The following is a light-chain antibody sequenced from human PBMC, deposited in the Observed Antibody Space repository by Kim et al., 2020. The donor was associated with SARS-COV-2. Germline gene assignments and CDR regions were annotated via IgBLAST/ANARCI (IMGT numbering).Light chain of an antibody. J-gene: IGLJ1*01. V-gene: IGLV2-8*01. CDR2: EVT. CDR3: ASHGGYDYV. Sequence: PGKSLAISCSGTSGDFGSYKYVSWYQQHPGKSPKLIIYEVTKRPSGVPDRFSGSMSGNTASLTVSGLQAEDEADYYCASHGGYDYVFGTGTKVTVL. CDR1: SGDFGSYKY.